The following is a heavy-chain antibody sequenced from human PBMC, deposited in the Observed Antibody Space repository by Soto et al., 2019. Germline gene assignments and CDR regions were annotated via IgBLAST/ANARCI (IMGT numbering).Heavy chain of an antibody. V-gene: IGHV4-39*07. D-gene: IGHD2-15*01. Sequence: SETLSLTCTFSGGSISSSSYYWGWIRQPPGKGLEWIGSIYYSGSTYYNPSLKSRVTISVDTSKNQFSLKLSSVTAADTAVYYCARGSGYCSGGSCLKYYGMDVWGQGTTVTVSS. CDR3: ARGSGYCSGGSCLKYYGMDV. CDR2: IYYSGST. J-gene: IGHJ6*02. CDR1: GGSISSSSYY.